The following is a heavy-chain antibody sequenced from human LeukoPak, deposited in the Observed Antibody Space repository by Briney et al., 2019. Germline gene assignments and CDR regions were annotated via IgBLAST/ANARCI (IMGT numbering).Heavy chain of an antibody. J-gene: IGHJ4*02. V-gene: IGHV1-46*03. CDR3: ARDTNTSSSSDYYGSGSYYNPLDY. CDR2: INPSGGST. CDR1: GYTLTSYY. D-gene: IGHD3-10*01. Sequence: RASVKVSCKASGYTLTSYYMHWVRQAPGQGLEWMGIINPSGGSTSYAQKFQGRVTMTRDTSTSTVYMELSSLRSEDTAVYYCARDTNTSSSSDYYGSGSYYNPLDYWGQGTLVTVSS.